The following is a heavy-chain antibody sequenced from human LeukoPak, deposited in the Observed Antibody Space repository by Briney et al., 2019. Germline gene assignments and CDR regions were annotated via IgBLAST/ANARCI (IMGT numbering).Heavy chain of an antibody. Sequence: GGSLRLSCADSGFTFSSYWMHWVRQDPRKGLVWVSRISGDGRNINYADSVRGRFTISRDNAKNTLYLQMNTLRVEDTAVYYCTRDLMDYDVSTGLHHYYMDVWGQGTTVTVSS. CDR3: TRDLMDYDVSTGLHHYYMDV. CDR1: GFTFSSYW. CDR2: ISGDGRNI. D-gene: IGHD3-9*01. J-gene: IGHJ6*02. V-gene: IGHV3-74*01.